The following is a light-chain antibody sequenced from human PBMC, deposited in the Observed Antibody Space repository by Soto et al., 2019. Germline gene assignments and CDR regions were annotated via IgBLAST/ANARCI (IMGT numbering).Light chain of an antibody. V-gene: IGLV2-14*01. CDR3: SSYTSSSTWV. CDR2: EVS. J-gene: IGLJ3*02. Sequence: QSVLTQPASVSGSPRQSITISCTGTSSDVGGYNYVSWYQQHPGKAPKLMIYEVSNRPSGVSDRCSGSRSGNTASLTISGLQAEDESDYYCSSYTSSSTWVFGGGTKVPVL. CDR1: SSDVGGYNY.